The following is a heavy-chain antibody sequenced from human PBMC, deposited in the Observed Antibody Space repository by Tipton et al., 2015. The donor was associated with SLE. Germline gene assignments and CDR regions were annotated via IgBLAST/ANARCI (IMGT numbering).Heavy chain of an antibody. CDR2: IYYSGST. V-gene: IGHV4-31*03. CDR1: GGSINSDGYF. Sequence: TLSLTCTVSGGSINSDGYFWNWVRQHPGKGLEWIGYIYYSGSTYYNPSLQSRVALSVDTSKNQFSLNLRSVTAADTAVYYCARDSSGGYNWFDPWGQGILVTVSS. D-gene: IGHD3-22*01. J-gene: IGHJ5*02. CDR3: ARDSSGGYNWFDP.